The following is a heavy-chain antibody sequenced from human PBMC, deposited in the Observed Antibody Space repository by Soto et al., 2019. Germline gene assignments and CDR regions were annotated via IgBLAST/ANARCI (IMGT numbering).Heavy chain of an antibody. CDR2: VNPKSGGT. CDR1: GYSFTDYH. CDR3: ARGDSTDCSNGVCSFFYNHDMDV. J-gene: IGHJ6*02. V-gene: IGHV1-2*04. Sequence: GASVKVSCKASGYSFTDYHIHWVRQAPGQGLEWLGRVNPKSGGTSTAQKFQGWVTMTTDTSISTASMELTRLTSDDTAIYYCARGDSTDCSNGVCSFFYNHDMDVWGQGTTVTVSS. D-gene: IGHD2-8*01.